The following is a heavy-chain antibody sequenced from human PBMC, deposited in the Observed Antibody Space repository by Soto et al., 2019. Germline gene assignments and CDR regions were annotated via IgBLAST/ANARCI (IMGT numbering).Heavy chain of an antibody. CDR3: ARDSFYSMANYYYYGMDV. J-gene: IGHJ6*02. CDR2: IYYSGST. Sequence: PXETLSLTCTVSSCSISSYYWSWIRQPPGKGLEWIGYIYYSGSTNYNPSLKSRVTISVDTSKNQFSLKLSSVTAADTAVYYCARDSFYSMANYYYYGMDVWGQGTTVTVSS. V-gene: IGHV4-59*01. CDR1: SCSISSYY. D-gene: IGHD6-13*01.